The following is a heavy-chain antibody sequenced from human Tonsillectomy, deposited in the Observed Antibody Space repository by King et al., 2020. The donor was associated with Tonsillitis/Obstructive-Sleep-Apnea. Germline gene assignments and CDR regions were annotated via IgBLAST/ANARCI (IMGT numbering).Heavy chain of an antibody. CDR2: INTNTGNP. Sequence: QLVQSGSELKKPGASVKVSCKASGYIFSAFAMNWVRQAPGQGLEWMGWINTNTGNPTYAQGFTGRFVFSLDTSVSTAYLQISSLRAEDTAVYYCAPDFWGGYVYWGQGTLVTVSS. D-gene: IGHD3-3*01. CDR3: APDFWGGYVY. CDR1: GYIFSAFA. J-gene: IGHJ4*02. V-gene: IGHV7-4-1*02.